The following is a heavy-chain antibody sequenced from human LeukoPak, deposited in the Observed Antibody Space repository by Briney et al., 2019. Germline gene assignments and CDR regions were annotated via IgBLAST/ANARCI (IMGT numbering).Heavy chain of an antibody. J-gene: IGHJ4*02. CDR2: ISAYNGDT. D-gene: IGHD5-24*01. V-gene: IGHV1-18*01. CDR3: ASTRGMATKPLDY. Sequence: GASVKVSCKASGYTFRSYGVSWVRQAPGQGLEWMGWISAYNGDTNSAQKLQGRVTMTTDTSTSTAYMELSSLRSEDTAVYYCASTRGMATKPLDYWGQGTLVTVSS. CDR1: GYTFRSYG.